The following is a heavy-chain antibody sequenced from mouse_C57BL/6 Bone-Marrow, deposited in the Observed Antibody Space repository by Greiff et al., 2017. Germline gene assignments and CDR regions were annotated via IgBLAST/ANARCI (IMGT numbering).Heavy chain of an antibody. Sequence: VQLQQSGAELARPGASVKLSCKASGYTFTSYGISWVKQRPGQGLEWIGEIYPRSGNTYYNEKFTGKATLTADTSSSTAYMELRSLTSEDSAVYFSSRPGSSYFYYAMDYWGQGTSVTVSS. J-gene: IGHJ4*01. CDR3: SRPGSSYFYYAMDY. V-gene: IGHV1-81*01. CDR2: IYPRSGNT. D-gene: IGHD1-1*01. CDR1: GYTFTSYG.